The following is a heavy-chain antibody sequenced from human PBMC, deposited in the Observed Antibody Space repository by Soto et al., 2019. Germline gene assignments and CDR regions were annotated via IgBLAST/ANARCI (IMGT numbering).Heavy chain of an antibody. CDR1: GGSISSYY. Sequence: QVQLQESGPGLVKPSETLSLTCTVSGGSISSYYWSWIRQPPGKGLEWIGYTYYSGSTNYNPSLNGRVTISVATSKNHFSLTLRSVTAADPAVYYCARHHDSWGQGTLVTVSS. V-gene: IGHV4-59*08. CDR2: TYYSGST. J-gene: IGHJ4*02. CDR3: ARHHDS.